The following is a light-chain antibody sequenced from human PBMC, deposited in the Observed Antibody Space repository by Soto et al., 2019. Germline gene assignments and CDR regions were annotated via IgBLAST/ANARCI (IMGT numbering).Light chain of an antibody. V-gene: IGKV3-11*01. CDR2: DAS. CDR3: QQRSNWPSFT. J-gene: IGKJ3*01. Sequence: EIVLTKSPATLSLSPGERATLSCRASQSVSSYLAWYQQKPGQAPTLLIYDASNRATGIPDRFSGSGSGTDFTLTISRLEPEECAVYYCQQRSNWPSFTFGPGTKVDIK. CDR1: QSVSSY.